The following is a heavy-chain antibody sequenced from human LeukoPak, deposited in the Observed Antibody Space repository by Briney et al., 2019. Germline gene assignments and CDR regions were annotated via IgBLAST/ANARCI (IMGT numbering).Heavy chain of an antibody. CDR2: ISVYNGNT. D-gene: IGHD2-2*01. Sequence: ASVKVSCKASGYTYRSYGISWVRQAPGQGLEWMGWISVYNGNTNYAKTLQGRVTMTTDTSPRTAYMDLSSLLSDDTAVSYCSRDRSSHGLIPYYFDGGGQGTLVTVSS. CDR3: SRDRSSHGLIPYYFDG. CDR1: GYTYRSYG. J-gene: IGHJ4*02. V-gene: IGHV1-18*01.